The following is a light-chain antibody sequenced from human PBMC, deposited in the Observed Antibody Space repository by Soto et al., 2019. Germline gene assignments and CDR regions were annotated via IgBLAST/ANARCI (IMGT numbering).Light chain of an antibody. CDR1: NSDIGTYEY. Sequence: QSVLTQPASVSGSPGQSVTISCTGTNSDIGTYEYVSWYQQRPGRAPKLIIYEVSNRPSGISSRFSASKSGNTASLTISGLQTEDEADYYCSSYTSGSILVIFGGGTQLTV. CDR2: EVS. J-gene: IGLJ2*01. V-gene: IGLV2-14*01. CDR3: SSYTSGSILVI.